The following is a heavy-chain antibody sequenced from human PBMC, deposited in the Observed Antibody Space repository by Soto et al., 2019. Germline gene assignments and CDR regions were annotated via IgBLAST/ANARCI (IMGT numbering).Heavy chain of an antibody. V-gene: IGHV4-30-4*01. CDR2: IYSSEST. CDR3: ARTAGYVYQLLFNY. Sequence: PSETLSLTCTVSGSSISSGDYYWNWIRQPPGKGLEWIGYIYSSESTYYNPSLKSRVTISVDTSKNQFSLKLSSVTAADTAVYYCARTAGYVYQLLFNYWGQGTLGTVS. D-gene: IGHD2-2*01. J-gene: IGHJ4*02. CDR1: GSSISSGDYY.